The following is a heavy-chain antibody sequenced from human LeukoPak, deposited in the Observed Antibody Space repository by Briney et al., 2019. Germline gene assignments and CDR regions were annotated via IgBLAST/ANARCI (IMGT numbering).Heavy chain of an antibody. CDR3: ARLRLQYNWSDP. V-gene: IGHV1-18*01. CDR1: GYTFTSYG. Sequence: ASVRVSCKASGYTFTSYGISWVRQAPGQGLEWMGWISAYNGNTNYAQKLQGRVTMTTDTSTSTAYMELRSLRSDDTAVYYCARLRLQYNWSDPWGQGTLVTVSS. CDR2: ISAYNGNT. J-gene: IGHJ5*02. D-gene: IGHD4-11*01.